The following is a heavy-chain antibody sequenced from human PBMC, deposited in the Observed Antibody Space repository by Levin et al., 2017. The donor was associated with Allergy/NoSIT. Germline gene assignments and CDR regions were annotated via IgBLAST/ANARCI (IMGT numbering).Heavy chain of an antibody. V-gene: IGHV3-43*01. CDR2: IYWDGSST. J-gene: IGHJ4*02. CDR3: TRGAYYFDY. CDR1: GFTFDDYT. Sequence: RASVKVSCAASGFTFDDYTMHWVRQAPGKSLEWVSFIYWDGSSTYYSDSVKGRFTISRDNSKNSLYLRMNSLRTEDTALYYCTRGAYYFDYWGQGTLVTVSS.